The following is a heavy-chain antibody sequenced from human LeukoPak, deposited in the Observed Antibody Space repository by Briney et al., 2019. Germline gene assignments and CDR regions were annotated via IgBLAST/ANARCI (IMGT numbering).Heavy chain of an antibody. CDR2: ISSSGSTI. CDR1: GFTFSSYE. V-gene: IGHV3-48*03. CDR3: AELGITMIGGV. J-gene: IGHJ6*04. Sequence: PGGSLRLSSAASGFTFSSYEMNWVRQAPGKGLEWVSYISSSGSTIYYADSVKGRFAISRDNAKNSLYLQMNSLRAEDTAVYYCAELGITMIGGVWGKGTTVTISS. D-gene: IGHD3-10*02.